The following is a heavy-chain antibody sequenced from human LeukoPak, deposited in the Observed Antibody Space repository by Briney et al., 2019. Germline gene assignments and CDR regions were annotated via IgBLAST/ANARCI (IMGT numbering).Heavy chain of an antibody. CDR2: IYYSGST. D-gene: IGHD6-25*01. Sequence: SETLSLTCAVSGGSFSGYYWSWIRQPPGKGLEWIGYIYYSGSTNYNPSLKSRVTISVDTSKNQFSLKLSSVTAADTAVYYCARGIAADPWGQGTLVTVSS. J-gene: IGHJ5*02. CDR3: ARGIAADP. CDR1: GGSFSGYY. V-gene: IGHV4-59*01.